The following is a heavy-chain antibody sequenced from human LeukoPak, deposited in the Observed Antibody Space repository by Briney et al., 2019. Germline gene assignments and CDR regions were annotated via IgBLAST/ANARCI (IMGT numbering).Heavy chain of an antibody. V-gene: IGHV1-18*01. D-gene: IGHD3-22*01. J-gene: IGHJ4*02. CDR3: AKLGASSGYSPIDY. CDR2: ISAYDGNT. CDR1: GYSFTSYG. Sequence: ASVKVSFKTSGYSFTSYGISWVRQAAGQGLEWMGWISAYDGNTNYAQKVQGRVTMTTDSSTGTAYMELRSLRSDDTAVYYCAKLGASSGYSPIDYWGQGSLITVSS.